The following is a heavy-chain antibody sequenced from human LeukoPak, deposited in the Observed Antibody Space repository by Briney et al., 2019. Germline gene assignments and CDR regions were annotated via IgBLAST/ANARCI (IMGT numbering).Heavy chain of an antibody. Sequence: SETLSLTCTVSRGSFSSNNYYWGWLRQPPGTGLEWIGYIYYSGTTKNNPSLKSRVTISVDPSKNQFSLKLRPVTAADTAVYYCARAPPLYSSDWYVNWFDPWGQGTLVTVSS. CDR2: IYYSGTT. J-gene: IGHJ5*02. V-gene: IGHV4-61*01. CDR1: RGSFSSNNYY. D-gene: IGHD6-19*01. CDR3: ARAPPLYSSDWYVNWFDP.